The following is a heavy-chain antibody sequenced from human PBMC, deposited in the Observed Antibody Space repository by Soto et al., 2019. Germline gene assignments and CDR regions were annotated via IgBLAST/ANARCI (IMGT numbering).Heavy chain of an antibody. J-gene: IGHJ4*02. Sequence: SETLSLTCAVYGGSFSGYYWSWIRQPPGKGLEWIGEINHSGSTNYNPSLKSRVTISVDTSKNQFSLKLSSVTAAYTAVYYCARHPGYGLYYFDYWGQGTLVTVSS. CDR3: ARHPGYGLYYFDY. CDR1: GGSFSGYY. V-gene: IGHV4-34*01. CDR2: INHSGST. D-gene: IGHD5-18*01.